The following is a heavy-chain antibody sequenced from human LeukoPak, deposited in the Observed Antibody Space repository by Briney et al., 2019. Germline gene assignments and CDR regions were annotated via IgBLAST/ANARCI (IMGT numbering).Heavy chain of an antibody. Sequence: SETLSLTCTVSGGSISSYYWSWIRQPPGRGLEWIGYIYYSGSTNYNPSLKSRVTISVDTSKNQFSLKLSSVTAADTAVYYCARGAEVSSYIVNWGQGTLVTVSS. CDR2: IYYSGST. CDR3: ARGAEVSSYIVN. J-gene: IGHJ4*02. V-gene: IGHV4-59*01. D-gene: IGHD2-15*01. CDR1: GGSISSYY.